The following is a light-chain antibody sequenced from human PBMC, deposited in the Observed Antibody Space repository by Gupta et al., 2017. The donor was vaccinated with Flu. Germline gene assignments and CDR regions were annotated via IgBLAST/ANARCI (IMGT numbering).Light chain of an antibody. J-gene: IGKJ4*01. V-gene: IGKV2D-29*01. CDR1: QSLLHNDGKTY. Sequence: ISGKSSQSLLHNDGKTYVWWFLKRPSQPPQVLIYEVSNRFAGVSEMCSGSGSGTDFTLKSSRVEAEDVGLYYCMQNTQYPLTFGGGTKVEIK. CDR3: MQNTQYPLT. CDR2: EVS.